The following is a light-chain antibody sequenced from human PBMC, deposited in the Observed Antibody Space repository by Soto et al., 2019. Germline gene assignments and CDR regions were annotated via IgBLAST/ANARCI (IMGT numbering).Light chain of an antibody. Sequence: VLTQPPSASGSPGQSVTISCTGSSSDVGGYNYVSWYQHHPGKAPKLLIYGVTTRPSGISDRFSASKSGLTASLTISGLQPEDEADYYCSSFTSNRIYVFGPGTKVTVL. J-gene: IGLJ1*01. CDR1: SSDVGGYNY. CDR2: GVT. V-gene: IGLV2-8*01. CDR3: SSFTSNRIYV.